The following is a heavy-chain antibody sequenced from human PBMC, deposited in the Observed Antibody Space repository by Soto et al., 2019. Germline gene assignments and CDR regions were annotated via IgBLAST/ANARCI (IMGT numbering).Heavy chain of an antibody. J-gene: IGHJ4*02. CDR2: IYYTGST. Sequence: SETLSLTCTVSGGSISSSSYYWGWIRQPPGKGLEWIGYIYYTGSTNYNPSLKSRVTISVDTSKNHFTLILSSVTAADTAVYYCARGRHWLDYWGPGFLVTVSS. CDR3: ARGRHWLDY. CDR1: GGSISSSSYY. D-gene: IGHD6-19*01. V-gene: IGHV4-61*03.